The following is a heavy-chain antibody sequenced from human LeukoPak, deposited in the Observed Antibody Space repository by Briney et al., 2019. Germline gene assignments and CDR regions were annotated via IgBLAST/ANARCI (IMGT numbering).Heavy chain of an antibody. Sequence: ASVKVSCKVSGYTLTELSMNWVRQAPGKGLEWMGGFDPEDGETIYAQKFQGRVTMTEDTSTDTAYMELSRLRSDDTAVYYCAREYYDSSGYYPDYWGQGTLVTVSS. CDR3: AREYYDSSGYYPDY. J-gene: IGHJ4*02. V-gene: IGHV1-24*01. CDR2: FDPEDGET. CDR1: GYTLTELS. D-gene: IGHD3-22*01.